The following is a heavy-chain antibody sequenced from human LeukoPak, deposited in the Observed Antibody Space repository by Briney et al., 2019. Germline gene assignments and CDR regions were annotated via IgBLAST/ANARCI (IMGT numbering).Heavy chain of an antibody. CDR2: MSGTGGST. Sequence: PGGSLRLSCAPSGFTFSTYAMTWVREAPGKGLEWISAMSGTGGSTYYADSVKGRFTISRDNSKSTLYLQMNSLRAEDTALYYCATGILVPGGLYYLDFWGQGTLVTVSS. CDR1: GFTFSTYA. D-gene: IGHD2-2*01. V-gene: IGHV3-23*01. CDR3: ATGILVPGGLYYLDF. J-gene: IGHJ4*02.